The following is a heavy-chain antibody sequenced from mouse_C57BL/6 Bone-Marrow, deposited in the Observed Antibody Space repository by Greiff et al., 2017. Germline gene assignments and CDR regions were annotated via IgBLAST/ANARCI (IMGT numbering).Heavy chain of an antibody. CDR1: GYTFTSYG. CDR2: IYPRSGNT. J-gene: IGHJ2*01. CDR3: ASPYGSDY. V-gene: IGHV1-81*01. Sequence: QVQLQQSGAELARPGASVKLSCKASGYTFTSYGISWVKQRTGQGLEWIGEIYPRSGNTYYNEKFKGKATLTADKSSSTAYMELRSLTFEDSAVYLCASPYGSDYWGQGTTLTVSS. D-gene: IGHD1-1*01.